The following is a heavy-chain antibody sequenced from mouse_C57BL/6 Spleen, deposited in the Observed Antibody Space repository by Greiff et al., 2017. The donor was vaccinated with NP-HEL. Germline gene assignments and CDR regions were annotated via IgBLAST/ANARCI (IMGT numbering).Heavy chain of an antibody. J-gene: IGHJ2*01. CDR3: VRQWGSQGYFDY. Sequence: EVQGVESGGGLVQPKGSLKLSCAASGFSFNTYAMNWVRQAPGKGLEWVARIRSKSNNYATYYADSVKDRFTISRDDSESMLYLQMNNLKTEDTAMYYCVRQWGSQGYFDYWGQGTTLTVSS. V-gene: IGHV10-1*01. D-gene: IGHD3-1*01. CDR2: IRSKSNNYAT. CDR1: GFSFNTYA.